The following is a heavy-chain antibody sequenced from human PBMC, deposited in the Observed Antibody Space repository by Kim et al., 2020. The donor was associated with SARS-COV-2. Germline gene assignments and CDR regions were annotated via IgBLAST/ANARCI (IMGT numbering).Heavy chain of an antibody. CDR3: AKEHPSSGWPAFDS. V-gene: IGHV3-23*01. CDR2: VNNGGNA. D-gene: IGHD6-19*01. Sequence: GGSLRLSCAASGFTFSSRAMSWVRQAPGKGPEWVASVNNGGNAYYADSVKGRFTVSRDITRDTLYLQMNSLGAEDTALYFCAKEHPSSGWPAFDSWGQGTLVTVSS. J-gene: IGHJ4*02. CDR1: GFTFSSRA.